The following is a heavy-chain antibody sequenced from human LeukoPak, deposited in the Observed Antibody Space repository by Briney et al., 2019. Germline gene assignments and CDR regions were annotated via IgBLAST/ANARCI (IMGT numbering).Heavy chain of an antibody. CDR2: IYYSGST. CDR3: ARVRKNYCSGGSCYFDWFDP. J-gene: IGHJ5*02. V-gene: IGHV4-39*07. D-gene: IGHD2-15*01. Sequence: PSETLSLTCTVSGGSISSSSYYWGWIRQPPGKGLEWIGSIYYSGSTYYNPSLKSRVTISVDTSKNQFSLKLSSVTAADTAVYYCARVRKNYCSGGSCYFDWFDPWGQGTLVTVSS. CDR1: GGSISSSSYY.